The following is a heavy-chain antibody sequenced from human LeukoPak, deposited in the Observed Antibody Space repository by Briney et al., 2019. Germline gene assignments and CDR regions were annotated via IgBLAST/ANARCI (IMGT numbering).Heavy chain of an antibody. Sequence: SQTLSLTCAVSGGSISSGGYSWSWIRQPPGKGLEWIGYIYHSGSTYYNPSLKSRVTISVDRSKNQFSLKLSSVTAADTAVYYCARIVVPAAMGFGYAFDIWGQGTMVTVSS. J-gene: IGHJ3*02. CDR3: ARIVVPAAMGFGYAFDI. CDR2: IYHSGST. D-gene: IGHD2-2*01. CDR1: GGSISSGGYS. V-gene: IGHV4-30-2*01.